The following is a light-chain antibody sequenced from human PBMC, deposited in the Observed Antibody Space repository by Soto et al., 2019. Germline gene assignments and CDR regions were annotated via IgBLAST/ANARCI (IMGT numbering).Light chain of an antibody. CDR1: SSDVGAYIH. V-gene: IGLV2-14*03. CDR3: TSYTTSGTYV. Sequence: QSALTQPASVSGSPGQSIAISCTGTSSDVGAYIHVSWYQQHPGKAPKLMLYDVSNRPSGVSDRFSGSKSGNTASLTISGLQAEDEADYYCTSYTTSGTYVFGAGTKVTVL. CDR2: DVS. J-gene: IGLJ1*01.